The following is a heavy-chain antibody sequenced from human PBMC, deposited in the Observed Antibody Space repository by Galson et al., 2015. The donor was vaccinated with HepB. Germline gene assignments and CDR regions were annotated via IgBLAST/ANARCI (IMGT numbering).Heavy chain of an antibody. V-gene: IGHV3-23*01. CDR3: YGYGMDV. Sequence: SLRLSCAASGFTFDNYAMSWVRQAPGKGLEWVSAVSGSGTITYYADSNTAYLQWSSLRDSDTAMYYCARQRGGYCSGGNCYGYGMDVWGQGTTVTVSS. CDR1: GFTFDNYA. D-gene: IGHD2-15*01. J-gene: IGHJ6*02. CDR2: VSGSGTIT.